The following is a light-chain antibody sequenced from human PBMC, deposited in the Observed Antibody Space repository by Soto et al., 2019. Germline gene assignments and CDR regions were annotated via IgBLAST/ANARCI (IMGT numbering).Light chain of an antibody. J-gene: IGKJ5*01. CDR1: QSISSY. Sequence: DIQMTQSPSSLSASVGDRVTIACRASQSISSYLTWYQQKPGKAPKLXIYAASSLQSGVPSRFSGSGSGTDFTLTISSLQPEDFATYYCPQSYSTPITFGQGTRLEIK. V-gene: IGKV1-39*01. CDR3: PQSYSTPIT. CDR2: AAS.